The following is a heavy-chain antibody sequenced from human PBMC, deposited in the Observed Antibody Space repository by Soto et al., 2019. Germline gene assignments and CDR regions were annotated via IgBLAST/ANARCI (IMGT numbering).Heavy chain of an antibody. CDR3: VKDTYYYDSSGYYIFDY. D-gene: IGHD3-22*01. V-gene: IGHV3-30*18. Sequence: GGSLRLSCAASGFTFSSYAMSWVRQAPGKGLEWAAHISYDGSNKHYAESVKGRFTISRDSSKNTLYLQMNSLRAEDTAVYYCVKDTYYYDSSGYYIFDYWGQGTLVTVS. CDR1: GFTFSSYA. J-gene: IGHJ4*02. CDR2: ISYDGSNK.